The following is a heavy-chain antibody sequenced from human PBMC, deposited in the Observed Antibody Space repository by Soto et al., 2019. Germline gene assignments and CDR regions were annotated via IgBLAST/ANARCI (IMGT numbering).Heavy chain of an antibody. D-gene: IGHD2-15*01. CDR1: GFTFSNYA. CDR3: AKGDCSGGSCYRGFDY. V-gene: IGHV3-23*01. CDR2: ISGSGATT. J-gene: IGHJ4*02. Sequence: GGSLRLSCGGSGFTFSNYAMTWVRQAPGKGLEWVSSISGSGATTYYADSVQGRFTISRDNSKNTLSLQMYSLRVEDTAVYYCAKGDCSGGSCYRGFDYWGQGTLVTVSS.